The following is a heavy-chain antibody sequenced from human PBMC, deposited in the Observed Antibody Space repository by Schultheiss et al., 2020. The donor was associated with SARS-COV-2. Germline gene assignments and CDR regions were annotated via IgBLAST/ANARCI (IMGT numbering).Heavy chain of an antibody. CDR3: ARGDYGSGSYYFDS. CDR2: VYHSGST. Sequence: SETLSLTCTVSGGSISSGGYYWSWIRQHPGKGLEWIGYVYHSGSTNYNPSLKSRVAMSVDMSKNHFSLKLSSVTAADTAVYYCARGDYGSGSYYFDSWGQGALVTVSS. D-gene: IGHD3-10*01. CDR1: GGSISSGGYY. J-gene: IGHJ4*02. V-gene: IGHV4-61*08.